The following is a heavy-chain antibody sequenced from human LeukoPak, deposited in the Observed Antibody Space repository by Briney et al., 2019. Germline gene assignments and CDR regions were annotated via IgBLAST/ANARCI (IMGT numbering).Heavy chain of an antibody. CDR1: GGSISSYY. D-gene: IGHD3-22*01. Sequence: PSETLSLTCTVSGGSISSYYWSWIRQPPGKGLEWIGYIYYSGSTNYNPSLKSRVTISVDTSKDQFSLKLSSVTAADTAVYYCARDLRYDSSGWAFDYWGQGTLVTVSS. J-gene: IGHJ4*02. CDR2: IYYSGST. CDR3: ARDLRYDSSGWAFDY. V-gene: IGHV4-59*01.